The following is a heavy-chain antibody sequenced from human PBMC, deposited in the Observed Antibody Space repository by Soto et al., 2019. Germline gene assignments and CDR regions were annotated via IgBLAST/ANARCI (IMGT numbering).Heavy chain of an antibody. CDR3: ARGAYLNWFDP. J-gene: IGHJ5*02. V-gene: IGHV3-48*01. CDR2: ISSSSSTI. CDR1: GFTFRSYS. Sequence: GVLRLSCAASGFTFRSYSMNWVRQAPGKGLEWVSYISSSSSTIYYADSVKGRFTISRDNAKNSLYLQMNSLRAEDTAVYYCARGAYLNWFDPWGQGALVTVSS.